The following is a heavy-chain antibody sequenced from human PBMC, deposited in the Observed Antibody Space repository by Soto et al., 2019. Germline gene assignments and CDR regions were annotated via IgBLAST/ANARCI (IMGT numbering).Heavy chain of an antibody. CDR2: INFDGTRT. CDR1: GFTFSSFW. CDR3: ERGAGVRYSSVS. Sequence: EVQLVESGGGLVQPGGSLRLSCAASGFTFSSFWMHWVRQGPGKGLVWLSRINFDGTRTTYADSVKGRFTISRDNAKDALYLQRKSLRAEDTAVYYCERGAGVRYSSVSGGRGPLVTVPS. D-gene: IGHD2-15*01. V-gene: IGHV3-74*01. J-gene: IGHJ4*02.